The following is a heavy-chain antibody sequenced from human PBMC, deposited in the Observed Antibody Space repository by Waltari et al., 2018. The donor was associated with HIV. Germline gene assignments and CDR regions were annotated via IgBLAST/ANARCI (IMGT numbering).Heavy chain of an antibody. J-gene: IGHJ6*03. D-gene: IGHD1-7*01. CDR3: ARERPMWNYGPGVKYMDV. V-gene: IGHV4-34*01. CDR2: TNDRGST. Sequence: QAQLQKWGAGLLKPSETLSPICAVHGGSFSGYYGTWIRQPPGKGLEWIGETNDRGSTNYNPSLESRVTMSIDTAKNEYSLELISVTAACTAVYYCARERPMWNYGPGVKYMDVRGQGTTVTVSS. CDR1: GGSFSGYY.